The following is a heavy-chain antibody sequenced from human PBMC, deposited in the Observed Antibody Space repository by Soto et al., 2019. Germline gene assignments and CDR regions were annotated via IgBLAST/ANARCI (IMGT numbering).Heavy chain of an antibody. CDR2: ISASDGST. CDR1: GYAFSFG. Sequence: VQSGGEVKKPGASVRVYCKASGYAFSFGFSWVRQAPGQGLEWMGWISASDGSTNSAQKFRGRISLTTHTSTNTAYLDLLSLTSDDAAVYFCATYYFGSGSYYRFDSGGQGTLVTFSS. J-gene: IGHJ4*02. V-gene: IGHV1-18*01. CDR3: ATYYFGSGSYYRFDS. D-gene: IGHD3-10*01.